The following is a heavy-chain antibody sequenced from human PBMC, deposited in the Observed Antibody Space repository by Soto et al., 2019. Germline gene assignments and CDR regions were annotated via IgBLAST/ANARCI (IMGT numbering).Heavy chain of an antibody. CDR2: ISSSSSYI. CDR1: GFTFGSYS. Sequence: PGGSLRLSCAASGFTFGSYSMNWVRQAPGKWLEWVSCISSSSSYIYYADSVKGRFTISRDNAKTSLYLQMNSLSAEDTAVYSCPRDRREPTVTSRPPYSSYMDVWGKGTTVTVSS. CDR3: PRDRREPTVTSRPPYSSYMDV. D-gene: IGHD4-17*01. J-gene: IGHJ6*03. V-gene: IGHV3-21*01.